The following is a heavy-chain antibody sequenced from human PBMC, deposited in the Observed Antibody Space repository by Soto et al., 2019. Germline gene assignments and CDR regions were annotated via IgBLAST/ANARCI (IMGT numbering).Heavy chain of an antibody. J-gene: IGHJ6*02. CDR3: ARVSWREKYGMDV. Sequence: QVQVVESGGGLVKPGGSLRLSCAASGFTFSDSYMSWIRQAPGKGLEWISYITFSGNTVYYADSLKGRFTISRDNAKNSLYLQMNRLRAEDTAVYYCARVSWREKYGMDVWGQVTTVTVSS. V-gene: IGHV3-11*01. CDR2: ITFSGNTV. CDR1: GFTFSDSY.